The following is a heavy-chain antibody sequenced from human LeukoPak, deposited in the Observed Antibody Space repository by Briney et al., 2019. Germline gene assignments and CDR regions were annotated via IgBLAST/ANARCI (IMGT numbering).Heavy chain of an antibody. CDR1: GFNFESYS. CDR3: ARGEVVTASLPDYFYYYMDV. V-gene: IGHV3-21*01. D-gene: IGHD2-21*02. CDR2: ISFSGPYI. J-gene: IGHJ6*03. Sequence: PGGSLRLSCAASGFNFESYSMNWVRQAPGKGLEWVSSISFSGPYIYYADSVKGRFTISRDNAKNSLYLQMNSLRAEDTAVYYCARGEVVTASLPDYFYYYMDVWGKGTTVTISS.